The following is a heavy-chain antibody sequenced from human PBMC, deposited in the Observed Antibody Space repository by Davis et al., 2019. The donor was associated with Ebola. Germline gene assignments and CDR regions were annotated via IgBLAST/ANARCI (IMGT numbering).Heavy chain of an antibody. CDR1: GGSISSSSYY. Sequence: SETLSLTCTVPGGSISSSSYYWGWIRQPPGKGLEWIGSIYYSGSTYYNPSLKSRVTISVDTSKNQFSLKLSSVTAADTAVYYCARDRRLAAAGTGFDPWGQGTLVTVSS. D-gene: IGHD6-13*01. V-gene: IGHV4-39*07. CDR3: ARDRRLAAAGTGFDP. CDR2: IYYSGST. J-gene: IGHJ5*02.